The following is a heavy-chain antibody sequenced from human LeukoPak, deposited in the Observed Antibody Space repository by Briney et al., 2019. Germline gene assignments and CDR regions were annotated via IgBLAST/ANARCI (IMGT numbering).Heavy chain of an antibody. CDR2: ITKYDGGL. V-gene: IGHV3-23*01. CDR3: AKDHSADGWPTFEY. J-gene: IGHJ4*02. CDR1: GFGVHTFA. D-gene: IGHD5-24*01. Sequence: PGGSLRLSCAVSGFGVHTFAMSWVRQAPGKGLEWLASITKYDGGLYYADSVRGRFTISRDTSQNELYLQMNSLRVDDSAIYYCAKDHSADGWPTFEYWGRGTLVTVSS.